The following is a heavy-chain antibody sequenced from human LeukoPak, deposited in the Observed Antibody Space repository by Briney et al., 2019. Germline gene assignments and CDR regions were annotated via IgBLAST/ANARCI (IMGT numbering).Heavy chain of an antibody. CDR2: IRQDGDSK. CDR3: AREIWWGSKDTWSGYFDC. V-gene: IGHV3-7*01. Sequence: GGSLRLSCAASGFTLSNYWMGWVRQAPGKGLEWVANIRQDGDSKYYVDSVKGRFTISRDNAENSLFLQMNSLRAEDMAVYYCAREIWWGSKDTWSGYFDCWGQGTLVTVSS. CDR1: GFTLSNYW. D-gene: IGHD3-16*01. J-gene: IGHJ4*02.